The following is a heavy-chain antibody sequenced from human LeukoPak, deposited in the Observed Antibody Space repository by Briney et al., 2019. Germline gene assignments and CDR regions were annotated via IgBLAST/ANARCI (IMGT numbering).Heavy chain of an antibody. J-gene: IGHJ4*02. D-gene: IGHD6-19*01. CDR1: GYSFTSHY. CDR3: ARGPQKYSSGSGLSLAPYYFDY. CDR2: INPSGSST. V-gene: IGHV1-46*01. Sequence: GASVKVSCKASGYSFTSHYMHWVRQAPGQGLEWLGLINPSGSSTLYAQKFQGRVTITADKSTSTAYMELSSLRSEDTAVYYCARGPQKYSSGSGLSLAPYYFDYWGQGTLVTVSS.